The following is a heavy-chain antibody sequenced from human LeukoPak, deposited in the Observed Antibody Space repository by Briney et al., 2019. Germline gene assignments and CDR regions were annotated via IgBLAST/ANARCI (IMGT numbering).Heavy chain of an antibody. V-gene: IGHV3-7*01. J-gene: IGHJ4*02. Sequence: GGSLRLSCAVSGLTFSSSWMDWVRQAPGKGLEWVASINPDGNKKYSADSVKGRFTISRDNAENSLYLQMNGLRVEDTAFYYCARDLAYSRLDYWGQGMLVTVSS. D-gene: IGHD5-18*01. CDR2: INPDGNKK. CDR3: ARDLAYSRLDY. CDR1: GLTFSSSW.